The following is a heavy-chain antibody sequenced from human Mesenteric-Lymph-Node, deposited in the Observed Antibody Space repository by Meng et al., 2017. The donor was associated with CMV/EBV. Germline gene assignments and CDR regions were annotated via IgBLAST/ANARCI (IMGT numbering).Heavy chain of an antibody. J-gene: IGHJ4*02. D-gene: IGHD3-22*01. CDR2: INAGNGNT. Sequence: YTFTSYAMHWVRQAPGQRLEWMGWINAGNGNTKYSQKFPGIVTITRDTSASTAHTEPSSLRSEDTAVYYCARTARGYYDSSGYYGRWGQGTLVTVSS. V-gene: IGHV1-3*01. CDR1: YTFTSYA. CDR3: ARTARGYYDSSGYYGR.